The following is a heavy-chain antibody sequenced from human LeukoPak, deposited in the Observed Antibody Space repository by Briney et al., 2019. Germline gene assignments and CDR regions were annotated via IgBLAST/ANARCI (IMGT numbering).Heavy chain of an antibody. CDR1: GGTFSSYA. V-gene: IGHV1-69*13. CDR2: IIPIFGTA. J-gene: IGHJ4*02. D-gene: IGHD6-19*01. CDR3: ARAVGKVDSSGWYDY. Sequence: SVTVSCTASGGTFSSYAISWVRQAPGQGLEWMGGIIPIFGTANYAQKFQGRVTITADESTSTAYMELSSLRSEDTAVYYCARAVGKVDSSGWYDYWGQGTLVTVSS.